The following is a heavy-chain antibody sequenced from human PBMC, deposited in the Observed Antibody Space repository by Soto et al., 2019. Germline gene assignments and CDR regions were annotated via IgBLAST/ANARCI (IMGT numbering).Heavy chain of an antibody. Sequence: GGSLRLSCAASGFTFSNYAMSWVRQAPGKGLEWVSAISGSGGSTYYADSVKGRFTISRDNSKNTLYLQMNSLRAEDTAVYYCANPPGETGYSSGWYAYYGMDVWGQGTTVTVSS. CDR1: GFTFSNYA. V-gene: IGHV3-23*01. CDR3: ANPPGETGYSSGWYAYYGMDV. CDR2: ISGSGGST. J-gene: IGHJ6*02. D-gene: IGHD6-19*01.